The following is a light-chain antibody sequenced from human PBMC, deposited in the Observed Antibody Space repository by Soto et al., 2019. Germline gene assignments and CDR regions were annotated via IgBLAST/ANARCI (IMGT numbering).Light chain of an antibody. CDR3: KQSYSTPLS. Sequence: DIQMTQSPSSLSASVGYRVTITCRASQSISSYLNWYQQKPGKAPKLLIYEASSLQSGVTSRFSGSGSGTDFTLTLSCLQPEDFATYYCKQSYSTPLSCGQGTRLEIK. CDR2: EAS. J-gene: IGKJ5*01. V-gene: IGKV1-39*01. CDR1: QSISSY.